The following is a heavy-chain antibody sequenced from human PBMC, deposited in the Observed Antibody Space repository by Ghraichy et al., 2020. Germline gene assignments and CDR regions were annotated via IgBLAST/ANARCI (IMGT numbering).Heavy chain of an antibody. D-gene: IGHD6-6*01. CDR1: GFTFNNYR. V-gene: IGHV3-48*02. CDR3: AREQLGSPHFDY. Sequence: LSLTCAASGFTFNNYRMNWVRQSPGKGLEWISYIGTSGATIYYADSMKGRFTISRDNAENSVYLQMRGLRDEDTGVYFCAREQLGSPHFDYWGQGPPVTVS. J-gene: IGHJ4*02. CDR2: IGTSGATI.